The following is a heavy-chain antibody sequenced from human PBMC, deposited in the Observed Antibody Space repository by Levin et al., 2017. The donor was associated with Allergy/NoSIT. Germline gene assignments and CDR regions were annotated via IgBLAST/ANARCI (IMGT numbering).Heavy chain of an antibody. CDR1: GGSISSSGYY. CDR2: IYYSGST. D-gene: IGHD3-10*01. CDR3: ARRLGSGTSDYFDY. J-gene: IGHJ4*02. V-gene: IGHV4-39*01. Sequence: SQTLSLTCTVSGGSISSSGYYWGWIRQPPGKGLEWIGTIYYSGSTYYNPSLKSRVTISVDTSKNQFSLKLSSVTAADTAVYYCARRLGSGTSDYFDYWGQGTLVTVSS.